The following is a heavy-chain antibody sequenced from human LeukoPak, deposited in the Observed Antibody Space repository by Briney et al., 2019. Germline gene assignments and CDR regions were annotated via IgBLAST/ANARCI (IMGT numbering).Heavy chain of an antibody. Sequence: SGPTLVNPTQTLTLTCTFSGFSLSTSGMCVSWIRQPPGKALEWLARIDWDDDKYYSTSLKTRLTISKDTSKNQVVLTMTNMDPVDTATYYCARIFTVTNGGNAFDIWGQGTKVTVSS. CDR3: ARIFTVTNGGNAFDI. CDR2: IDWDDDK. J-gene: IGHJ3*02. V-gene: IGHV2-70*11. CDR1: GFSLSTSGMC. D-gene: IGHD4-17*01.